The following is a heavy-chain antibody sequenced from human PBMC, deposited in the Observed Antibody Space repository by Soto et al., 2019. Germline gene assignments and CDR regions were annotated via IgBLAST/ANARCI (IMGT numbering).Heavy chain of an antibody. J-gene: IGHJ5*02. D-gene: IGHD2-15*01. CDR2: ISAYNGNT. CDR3: AREVLSSSGGCCYRRFDP. Sequence: ASVKVSCAASGYTFTSYGISWVRRAPGQGLEWMGWISAYNGNTNYAQKLQGRVTMTTDTSTSTAYMELWSLRSVDTAVYDGAREVLSSSGGCCYRRFDPWGQGTLVSIAS. CDR1: GYTFTSYG. V-gene: IGHV1-18*01.